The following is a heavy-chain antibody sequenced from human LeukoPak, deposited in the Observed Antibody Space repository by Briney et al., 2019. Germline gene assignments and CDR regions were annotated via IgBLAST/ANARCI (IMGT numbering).Heavy chain of an antibody. CDR2: ISGSGGST. CDR3: AKDNYGGNGALDY. D-gene: IGHD4-23*01. J-gene: IGHJ4*02. V-gene: IGHV3-23*01. CDR1: GFTFSRYA. Sequence: GGSLRLSCAASGFTFSRYAMSWVRQAPGKGLEWVSAISGSGGSTYYADSVKGRFTISRDNSKNTLYLQMNSLRAEDTAVYYCAKDNYGGNGALDYWGQGTLVTVSS.